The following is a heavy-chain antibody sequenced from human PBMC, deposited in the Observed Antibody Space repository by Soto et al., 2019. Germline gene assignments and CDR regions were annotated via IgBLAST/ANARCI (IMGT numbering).Heavy chain of an antibody. CDR3: AHSLLPHCGSMGDFDY. V-gene: IGHV2-5*02. D-gene: IGHD3-16*01. J-gene: IGHJ4*02. CDR1: GFSLSTSGVG. Sequence: SGPTLMNPTQTLTLPCTFSGFSLSTSGVGVGWIRQPPGKALEWLALIYWDDDKRYSPSLKSRLTITKDTSQSQVVLTTTNLDPVDTATHYCAHSLLPHCGSMGDFDYWGQVTLVIDSS. CDR2: IYWDDDK.